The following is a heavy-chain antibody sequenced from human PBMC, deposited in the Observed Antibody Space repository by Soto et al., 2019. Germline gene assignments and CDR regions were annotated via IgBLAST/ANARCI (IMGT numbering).Heavy chain of an antibody. CDR1: GFTFSNYA. CDR2: ISASGSTT. D-gene: IGHD1-26*01. V-gene: IGHV3-23*01. CDR3: ARSLKVGATRYFDY. J-gene: IGHJ4*02. Sequence: GGSLRLSCAASGFTFSNYAMSWVRQVPEKGLEWVSVISASGSTTYYADSAKGRFTISRDNSKNTLYLQMNSLRAEDTAVYYCARSLKVGATRYFDYWGQGTLVTVSS.